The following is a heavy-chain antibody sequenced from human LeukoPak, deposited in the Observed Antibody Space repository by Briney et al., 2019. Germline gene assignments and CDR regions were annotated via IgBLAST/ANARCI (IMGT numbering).Heavy chain of an antibody. V-gene: IGHV1-69*04. Sequence: SVKVSCKASGGTFSSYAISWVRQAPGQGLEWMGRIIPILGIANYAQKFQGRVTITADKSTSTAYMELSSLRSEDTAVYYCARNGRPVDTAIVSWFDPWGQGTLVTVSS. CDR2: IIPILGIA. CDR3: ARNGRPVDTAIVSWFDP. CDR1: GGTFSSYA. J-gene: IGHJ5*02. D-gene: IGHD5-18*01.